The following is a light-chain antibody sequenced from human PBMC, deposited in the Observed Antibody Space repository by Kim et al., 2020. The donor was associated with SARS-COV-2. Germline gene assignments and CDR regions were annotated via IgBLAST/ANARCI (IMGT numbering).Light chain of an antibody. CDR1: NIGTKN. CDR3: QVWDSSTGV. V-gene: IGLV3-9*01. CDR2: GDS. Sequence: SVARGQEARITCGGNNIGTKNVHWFQQKPGQAPVLVICGDSNRPSGIPERFSGSNSGNTATLTISRAQPGDEADYYCQVWDSSTGVFGGGTQLTVL. J-gene: IGLJ3*02.